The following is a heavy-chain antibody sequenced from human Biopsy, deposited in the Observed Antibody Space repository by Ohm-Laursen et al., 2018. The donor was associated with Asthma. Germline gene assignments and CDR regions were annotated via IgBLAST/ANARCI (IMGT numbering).Heavy chain of an antibody. CDR2: ISPVFGST. V-gene: IGHV1-69*06. Sequence: SSVKVSRKASGGTFGNYAISWVRQAPGLGLEWMGGISPVFGSTNIAQKFQGRVTISADIFTKTAYLEVSSLRSDDTAVYYCASPSSSREILYYYYNMDIWGQGTTVTV. CDR3: ASPSSSREILYYYYNMDI. J-gene: IGHJ6*02. CDR1: GGTFGNYA. D-gene: IGHD6-13*01.